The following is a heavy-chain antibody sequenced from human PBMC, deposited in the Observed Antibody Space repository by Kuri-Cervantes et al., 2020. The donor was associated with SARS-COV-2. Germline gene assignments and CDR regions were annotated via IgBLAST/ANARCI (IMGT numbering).Heavy chain of an antibody. D-gene: IGHD5-24*01. Sequence: ETLSLTCAASGFTFSSYAMSWVRQAPGKGLEWVSAISGSGGSTYYADSVEGRFTISRDNSKNTLYLQMNSLRAEDTAVYYCAKVGDGYNCDYWGQGTLVTVSS. J-gene: IGHJ4*02. V-gene: IGHV3-23*01. CDR1: GFTFSSYA. CDR3: AKVGDGYNCDY. CDR2: ISGSGGST.